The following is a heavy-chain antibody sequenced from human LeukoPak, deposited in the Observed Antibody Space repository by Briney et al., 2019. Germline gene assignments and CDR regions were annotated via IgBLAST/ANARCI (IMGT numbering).Heavy chain of an antibody. J-gene: IGHJ3*02. D-gene: IGHD1-1*01. CDR1: GSGFTFSSYA. Sequence: GGSLRLSCAASGSGFTFSSYAMSWVRQAPGKGLEWVSSISGNGGSPYYADSVKGRFTISRDNSKNTLYLQMNSLRAEDTAVYYCARERPQTNAFDIWGQGTMVTVSS. V-gene: IGHV3-23*01. CDR3: ARERPQTNAFDI. CDR2: ISGNGGSP.